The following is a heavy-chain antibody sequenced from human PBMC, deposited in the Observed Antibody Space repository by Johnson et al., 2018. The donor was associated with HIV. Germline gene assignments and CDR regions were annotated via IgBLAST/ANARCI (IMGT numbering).Heavy chain of an antibody. CDR2: ISYDGSNK. Sequence: QVQLVESGGGLVQPGGSLRLSCAASGFTFSSYWMHWVRQAPGKGQEWVAVISYDGSNKYYADSVKGRFTISRDNSKNTLYLQMNSLRAEDTAVYYCARDDLGNPFSSYDAFDIWGQGTMVTVSS. V-gene: IGHV3-30-3*01. CDR3: ARDDLGNPFSSYDAFDI. D-gene: IGHD6-13*01. J-gene: IGHJ3*02. CDR1: GFTFSSYW.